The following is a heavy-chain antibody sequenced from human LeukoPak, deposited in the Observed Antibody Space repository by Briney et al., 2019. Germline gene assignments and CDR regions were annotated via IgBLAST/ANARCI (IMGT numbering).Heavy chain of an antibody. Sequence: GGSLRLSCAACGFTFSNAWMSWVRQPPGKGLEWVGRIKSKTAGETTDYAAPVKGRFTISRDDSKNTLYLQMNSLKTEDTAVYYCTTSTAYWGQGTLVTVSS. CDR3: TTSTAY. V-gene: IGHV3-15*01. J-gene: IGHJ4*02. CDR2: IKSKTAGETT. D-gene: IGHD1-14*01. CDR1: GFTFSNAW.